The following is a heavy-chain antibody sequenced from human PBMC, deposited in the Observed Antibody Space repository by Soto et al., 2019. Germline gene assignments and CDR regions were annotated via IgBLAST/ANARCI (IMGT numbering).Heavy chain of an antibody. V-gene: IGHV3-21*04. CDR2: ISSSSSYI. J-gene: IGHJ5*02. D-gene: IGHD3-22*01. CDR1: GFTFSSYS. CDR3: ARVQTRRYYDSSGYSNWFDP. Sequence: GGSLRLSCAASGFTFSSYSMNWVRQAPGKGLEWVSSISSSSSYIYYADSVKGRFTISRDNAKNSLYLQMNSLRAEDTAVYYCARVQTRRYYDSSGYSNWFDPWGQGTLVTVSS.